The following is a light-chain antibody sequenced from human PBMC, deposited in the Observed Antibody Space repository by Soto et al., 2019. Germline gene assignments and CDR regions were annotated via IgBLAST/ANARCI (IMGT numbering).Light chain of an antibody. CDR3: QQYETYSWT. CDR2: AAS. Sequence: SASVVDRVTITCRASQGISSNLAWYQQKPGKAPKLLIYAASTLQSGVPSRFSGSGSGTEFALTISSLQPADFATYYCQQYETYSWTFGQGTKVDIK. CDR1: QGISSN. J-gene: IGKJ1*01. V-gene: IGKV1-9*01.